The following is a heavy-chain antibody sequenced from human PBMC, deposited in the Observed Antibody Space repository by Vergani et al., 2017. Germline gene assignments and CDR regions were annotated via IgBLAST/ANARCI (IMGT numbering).Heavy chain of an antibody. J-gene: IGHJ6*02. CDR2: ISWNSGSI. CDR3: AKDISQYCSSTSCYYYYYGMDV. CDR1: GFPFDDYA. V-gene: IGHV3-9*01. Sequence: EVQLVESGGGLVQPGRSLRLSCAASGFPFDDYAMHWVRQAPGKGLEWVSGISWNSGSIGYADSVKGRFTISRDNAKNSLYLQMNSLRAEDTALYCCAKDISQYCSSTSCYYYYYGMDVWGQGTTVTGSS. D-gene: IGHD2-2*01.